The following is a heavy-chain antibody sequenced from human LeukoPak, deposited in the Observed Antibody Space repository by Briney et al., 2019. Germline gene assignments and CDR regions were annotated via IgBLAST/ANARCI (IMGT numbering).Heavy chain of an antibody. V-gene: IGHV1-69*04. J-gene: IGHJ4*02. D-gene: IGHD4-17*01. CDR1: GGTFNARA. CDR2: VIPLLDII. Sequence: SVKVSCKASGGTFNARAISWVRQAPGQGLEWMGRVIPLLDIIHYGQKFQGRVTITADKSTTTASIELSSLRSEETAMYYCATDHDDGDYVGLGYWGQGTLVTVSS. CDR3: ATDHDDGDYVGLGY.